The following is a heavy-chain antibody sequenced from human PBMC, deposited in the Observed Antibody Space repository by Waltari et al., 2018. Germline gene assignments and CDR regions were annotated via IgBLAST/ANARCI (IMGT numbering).Heavy chain of an antibody. J-gene: IGHJ4*02. CDR3: ARTLSTRIFDS. Sequence: QVELQQWGAGVVTPSETLSLTCAVYGGTFTNYYWSWIRQPPDKGLEWIGEVNHAGSTYYNPSLRSRVTISLDTSKSQFSLKLSSVTATDTAVYYCARTLSTRIFDSWGQGALVTVSS. D-gene: IGHD2-2*01. CDR1: GGTFTNYY. V-gene: IGHV4-34*01. CDR2: VNHAGST.